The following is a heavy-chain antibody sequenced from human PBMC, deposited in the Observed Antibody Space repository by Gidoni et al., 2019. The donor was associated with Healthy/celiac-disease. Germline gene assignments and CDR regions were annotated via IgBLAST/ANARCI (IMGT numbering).Heavy chain of an antibody. CDR1: GFAFSRSA. V-gene: IGHV3-23*01. J-gene: IGHJ4*02. D-gene: IGHD3-22*01. CDR2: IRGSGGST. Sequence: EVQLLESGGGLVQPGGSLRLSCAASGFAFSRSARSWVRQAPGKGLEWVAAIRGSGGSTYYADSVKGRFTISRDNSKNTLYLQMNSLRAEDTAVYYCAKDLLAGYDSTLRILGFHWGQGTLVTVSS. CDR3: AKDLLAGYDSTLRILGFH.